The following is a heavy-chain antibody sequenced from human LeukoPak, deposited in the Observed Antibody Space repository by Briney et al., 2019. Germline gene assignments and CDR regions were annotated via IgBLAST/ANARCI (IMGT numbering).Heavy chain of an antibody. V-gene: IGHV4-39*07. Sequence: SETLSLTCTVSGGSISSGGYYWGCIRQPPGKGLEWIGSIYYSGNTYDSPSLKSRVTTSVDTSKNQFSLKLSSVTAADTAMYYCARTVAGKLVFDDWGQGALVTVS. CDR2: IYYSGNT. CDR1: GGSISSGGYY. CDR3: ARTVAGKLVFDD. J-gene: IGHJ4*02. D-gene: IGHD6-19*01.